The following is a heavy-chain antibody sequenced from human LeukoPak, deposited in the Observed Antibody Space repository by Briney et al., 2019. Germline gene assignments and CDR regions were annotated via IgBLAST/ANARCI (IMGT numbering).Heavy chain of an antibody. CDR2: IRSKAYGGTT. CDR3: TSIDDYVWGSYRYGDY. CDR1: GFTFSTYS. Sequence: GGSPRLSCAASGFTFSTYSMNWVRQAPGKGLEWVGFIRSKAYGGTTEYAASVKGRFTISRDDSKSIAYLQMNSLKTEDTAVYYCTSIDDYVWGSYRYGDYWGQGTLVTVSS. D-gene: IGHD3-16*02. V-gene: IGHV3-49*04. J-gene: IGHJ4*02.